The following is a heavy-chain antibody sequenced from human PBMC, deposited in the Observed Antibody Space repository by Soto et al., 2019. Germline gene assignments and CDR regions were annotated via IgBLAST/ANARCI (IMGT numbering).Heavy chain of an antibody. J-gene: IGHJ5*02. CDR1: GYTFTSYG. D-gene: IGHD6-13*01. V-gene: IGHV1-46*01. CDR3: ARDLAAGDL. Sequence: ASVKVSCQASGYTFTSYGISWVRQAPGQGLEWMAIINPMGGSTNYAQEFQGRVTLTSDTSTSTVYMELSSLRFEDTALFYCARDLAAGDLWGQGTLVTVSS. CDR2: INPMGGST.